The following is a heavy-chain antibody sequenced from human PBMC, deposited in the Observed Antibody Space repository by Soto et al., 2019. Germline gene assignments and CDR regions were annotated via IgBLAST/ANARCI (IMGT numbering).Heavy chain of an antibody. CDR2: INSGGSRT. V-gene: IGHV3-74*01. CDR3: ARGNCSGDTCFFGGTH. J-gene: IGHJ4*02. Sequence: EVQLAESGGVLVQPGGSLRLSCVASGFTFSDHWMHWVRQAPGKGLLWVSRINSGGSRTNYADSVKGRFTISRDNAKNTLYLEMNSLSVEDSAVYYCARGNCSGDTCFFGGTHWGRGTLVTVSS. D-gene: IGHD2-21*02. CDR1: GFTFSDHW.